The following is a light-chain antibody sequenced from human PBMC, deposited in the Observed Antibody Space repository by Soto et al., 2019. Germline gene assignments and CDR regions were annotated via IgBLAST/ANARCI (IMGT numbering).Light chain of an antibody. CDR3: QSYDSSLSVV. J-gene: IGLJ2*01. V-gene: IGLV1-40*01. Sequence: QPVLTQPPSVSGAPGQRVTISCTGSSSNIGAGYDVHWYQQLPGTAPKLLIYGNSNRPSGVPDRFSGSKSGTSASLAITGLEGEDGADYYCQSYDSSLSVVFGGGTNLPVL. CDR2: GNS. CDR1: SSNIGAGYD.